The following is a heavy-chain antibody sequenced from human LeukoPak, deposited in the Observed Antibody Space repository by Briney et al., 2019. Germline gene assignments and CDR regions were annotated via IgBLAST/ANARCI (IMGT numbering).Heavy chain of an antibody. D-gene: IGHD6-19*01. CDR3: AILNKVGFSGWYTD. J-gene: IGHJ4*02. V-gene: IGHV3-23*01. CDR2: ISGSGGST. CDR1: GFTFSSYA. Sequence: GGSLRLSCAASGFTFSSYAMSWVRQAPGKGLEWVSAISGSGGSTYYADSVRGRFTISRDNSKNTLYLQMNSLRAEDTAVYYCAILNKVGFSGWYTDWGQGTLVTVSS.